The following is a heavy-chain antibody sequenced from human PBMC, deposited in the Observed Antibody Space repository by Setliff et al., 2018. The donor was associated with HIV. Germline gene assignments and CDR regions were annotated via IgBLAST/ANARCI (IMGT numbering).Heavy chain of an antibody. J-gene: IGHJ4*02. D-gene: IGHD2-2*01. Sequence: GGSLRLSCAASGFPFSTYAMHWVRQAPGKGLEWVAVISYDESKKYYADSVKGRFTISRDNSNNTLSLQMNSLRAEDTAVYYCASGRYCSTTSCAEFDYWGQGALVTVSA. V-gene: IGHV3-30*04. CDR1: GFPFSTYA. CDR3: ASGRYCSTTSCAEFDY. CDR2: ISYDESKK.